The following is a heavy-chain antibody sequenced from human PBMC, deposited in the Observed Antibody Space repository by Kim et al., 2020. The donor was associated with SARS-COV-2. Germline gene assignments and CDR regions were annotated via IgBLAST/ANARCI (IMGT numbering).Heavy chain of an antibody. J-gene: IGHJ6*02. CDR2: INHSGNT. V-gene: IGHV4-34*01. CDR3: ARLAAAGNIYYGMDV. Sequence: SETLSLTCAVYGGSISGYYWSWIRQPPGKGLEWIGEINHSGNTNYNPSLKSRLTISVDTSKNQFSLKLSSVTAADTAIYYCARLAAAGNIYYGMDVWGQGTTVTVSS. D-gene: IGHD6-13*01. CDR1: GGSISGYY.